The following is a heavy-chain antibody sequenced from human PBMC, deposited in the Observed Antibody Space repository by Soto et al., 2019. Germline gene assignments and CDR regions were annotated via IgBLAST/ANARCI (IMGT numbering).Heavy chain of an antibody. CDR2: INPSSGST. CDR1: GYTFTSYY. D-gene: IGHD1-26*01. J-gene: IGHJ4*02. V-gene: IGHV1-46*03. Sequence: QVQLVQSGAEVKKPGASVKVSCKASGYTFTSYYMHWVRQAPGQGLEWMGIINPSSGSTSYAQKLQGRVTLTRDTSTSTVYMELSSLRSEDTAVYYCARLNSGSYYDFDYWGQGTLVTVSS. CDR3: ARLNSGSYYDFDY.